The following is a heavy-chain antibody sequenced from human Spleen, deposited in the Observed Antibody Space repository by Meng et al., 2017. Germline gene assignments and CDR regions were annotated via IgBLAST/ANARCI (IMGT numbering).Heavy chain of an antibody. CDR1: GFTFSSYT. CDR2: ISGSGGSS. CDR3: ATPRSSWYLFNY. Sequence: GESLKISCAASGFTFSSYTMTWVRQAPGKGLEWVSGISGSGGSSYYVDSVRGRFTISRDNSKNILYLQMNSPRAEDTAVYYCATPRSSWYLFNYWGQGTLVTVSS. J-gene: IGHJ4*02. D-gene: IGHD6-13*01. V-gene: IGHV3-23*01.